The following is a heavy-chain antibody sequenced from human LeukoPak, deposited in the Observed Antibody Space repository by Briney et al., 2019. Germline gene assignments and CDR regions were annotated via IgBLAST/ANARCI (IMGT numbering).Heavy chain of an antibody. J-gene: IGHJ2*01. V-gene: IGHV3-21*01. CDR2: ISSSSSYI. CDR1: GFTFSSYS. Sequence: GGSLRLSCAASGFTFSSYSMNWVRQAPGKGLEWVSSISSSSSYIYYADSVKGRFTISRDNAKNSLYLQMNSLRAEDTAVYNCAREGYYDNSGYYRYFDLWGRGSLVTVSS. D-gene: IGHD3-22*01. CDR3: AREGYYDNSGYYRYFDL.